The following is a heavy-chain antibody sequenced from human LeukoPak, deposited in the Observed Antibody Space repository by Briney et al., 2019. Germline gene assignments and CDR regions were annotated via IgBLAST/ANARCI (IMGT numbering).Heavy chain of an antibody. CDR1: GGTFGSFA. CDR3: ARSNCSGGSCYTLYYGYSYEPFDY. J-gene: IGHJ4*02. D-gene: IGHD2-15*01. Sequence: ASVKVSCKASGGTFGSFAISRVRQAPGQGLECMGGIIPFFGTANYAQKFQGRVTITADKSTSTAYMELSSLRSEDTAVYYCARSNCSGGSCYTLYYGYSYEPFDYWGRGTLVTVSS. CDR2: IIPFFGTA. V-gene: IGHV1-69*06.